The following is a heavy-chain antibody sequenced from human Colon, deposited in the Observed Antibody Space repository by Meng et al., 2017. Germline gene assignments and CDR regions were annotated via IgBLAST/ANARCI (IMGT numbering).Heavy chain of an antibody. J-gene: IGHJ4*02. CDR1: GASVSDTNYA. V-gene: IGHV4-61*01. Sequence: QVHVQGSGPGLVRPSATLPLTCTVSGASVSDTNYAWSWIRQPPGKGLEWIGYGSTNHNPSLKSRVTISVDTSKNQFSLTLNSVTAADTAVYYCARDNWGSLDYWGQGTLVTVSS. CDR2: GST. D-gene: IGHD7-27*01. CDR3: ARDNWGSLDY.